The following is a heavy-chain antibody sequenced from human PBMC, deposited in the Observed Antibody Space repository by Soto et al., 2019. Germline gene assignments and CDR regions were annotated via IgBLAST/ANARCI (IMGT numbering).Heavy chain of an antibody. Sequence: EVQLLESGGGLVQPGGSLRLSCAASGFTFSNYAMSWVRQAPGKGLEWVSGISGRGGSTYYADSVKGRFTISRDNSKNTPDLQMNSLRAEDTAVYYCAKGRMVPAGSMSYYYYGMDVWGQGTTVTVSS. CDR1: GFTFSNYA. CDR2: ISGRGGST. J-gene: IGHJ6*02. CDR3: AKGRMVPAGSMSYYYYGMDV. D-gene: IGHD2-2*01. V-gene: IGHV3-23*01.